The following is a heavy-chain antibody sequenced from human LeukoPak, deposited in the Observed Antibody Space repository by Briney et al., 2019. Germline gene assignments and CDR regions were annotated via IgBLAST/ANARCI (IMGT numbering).Heavy chain of an antibody. Sequence: GASVKVSCKASGYTFTSYYMHWVRQAPGQGLEWMGRIIPIFGIANYAQKFQGRVTITADKSTSTAYMELSSLRSEDTAVYYCARERGTYYYDSSGYYSWGQGTLVTVSS. J-gene: IGHJ4*02. D-gene: IGHD3-22*01. V-gene: IGHV1-69*04. CDR3: ARERGTYYYDSSGYYS. CDR1: GYTFTSYY. CDR2: IIPIFGIA.